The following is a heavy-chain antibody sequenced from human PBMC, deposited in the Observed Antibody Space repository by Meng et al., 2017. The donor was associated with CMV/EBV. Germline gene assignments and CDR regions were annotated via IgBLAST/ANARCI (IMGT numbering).Heavy chain of an antibody. Sequence: GESLKISCAASGFTFSNAWMSGVRQAPGKGLEWVGRIKSKTDGGTPDYAAPVKGRFTISRDDSKNTLYLQMNSLKPEDTAVYYCTTVTILIDYWGQGTLVTVSS. V-gene: IGHV3-15*01. CDR2: IKSKTDGGTP. D-gene: IGHD3-3*01. J-gene: IGHJ4*02. CDR1: GFTFSNAW. CDR3: TTVTILIDY.